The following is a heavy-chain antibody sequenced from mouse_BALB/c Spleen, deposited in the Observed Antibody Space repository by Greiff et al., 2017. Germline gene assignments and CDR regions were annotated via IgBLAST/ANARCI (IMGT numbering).Heavy chain of an antibody. CDR2: IDTSDSYT. V-gene: IGHV1-69*01. CDR3: ARLYDYDGGDYAMDY. Sequence: QVQLKQPGAELVMPGASVKMSCKASGYTFTDYWMHWVKQRPGQGLEWIGAIDTSDSYTSYNQKFKGKATLTVDESSSTAYMQLSSLTSEDSAVYYCARLYDYDGGDYAMDYWGQGTSVTVSS. CDR1: GYTFTDYW. D-gene: IGHD2-4*01. J-gene: IGHJ4*01.